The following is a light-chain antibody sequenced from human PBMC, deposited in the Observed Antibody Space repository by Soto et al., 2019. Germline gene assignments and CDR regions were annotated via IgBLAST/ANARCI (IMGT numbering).Light chain of an antibody. Sequence: DIQMTQSPSTLSGSVGDRVTITCRASQTISSWLAWYQQKPGKAPKLLIYKASTLKSGVPSRFSGSGSGTEFTLTISSLQPDDFAVYYCQQYGSPLTFGGGTKVEIK. CDR1: QTISSW. CDR2: KAS. J-gene: IGKJ4*01. CDR3: QQYGSPLT. V-gene: IGKV1-5*03.